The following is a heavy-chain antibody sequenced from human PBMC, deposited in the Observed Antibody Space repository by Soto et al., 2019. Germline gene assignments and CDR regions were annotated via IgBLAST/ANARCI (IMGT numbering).Heavy chain of an antibody. CDR1: GGSISSSNW. D-gene: IGHD3-10*01. J-gene: IGHJ5*02. CDR3: ARARAGVVTMGCCDP. V-gene: IGHV4-4*02. CDR2: IYHSGST. Sequence: QVQLQESGPGLVKPSGTLSLTCAVSGGSISSSNWWSWVRQPPGKGLEWIGAIYHSGSTNYNTSLPSPITTPVDKSKSQFPLMLRSVTAADTAVCYCARARAGVVTMGCCDPCGQGTLVTVGS.